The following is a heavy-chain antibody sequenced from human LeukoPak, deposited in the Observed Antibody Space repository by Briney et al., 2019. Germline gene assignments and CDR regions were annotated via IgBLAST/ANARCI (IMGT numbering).Heavy chain of an antibody. CDR2: ISYDGSNK. CDR1: GCTFSSYA. J-gene: IGHJ3*02. CDR3: ARGGRQHDAFDI. Sequence: GGTLRLSCAGSGCTFSSYAMHWVRQAPGKGLEWVEVISYDGSNKYYADSVKGRFSISRYNSKNTLYLQMNSMRAEDTAVYYCARGGRQHDAFDIWGQGTMVTVSS. D-gene: IGHD3-10*01. V-gene: IGHV3-30*14.